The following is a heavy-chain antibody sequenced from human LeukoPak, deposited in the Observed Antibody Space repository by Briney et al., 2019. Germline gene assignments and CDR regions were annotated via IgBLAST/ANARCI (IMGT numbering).Heavy chain of an antibody. J-gene: IGHJ4*02. D-gene: IGHD3-3*01. CDR1: VFTFSSYA. CDR3: AKEGTSLALRYYFDY. Sequence: GGSLRLSCAASVFTFSSYAMSWVRQAPGKGLEWVSAIRGSGGSTYYADAVKGRFTISRDNSKHPLYLQMNSLRAEDTAVYYCAKEGTSLALRYYFDYWGQGTLVTVSS. CDR2: IRGSGGST. V-gene: IGHV3-23*01.